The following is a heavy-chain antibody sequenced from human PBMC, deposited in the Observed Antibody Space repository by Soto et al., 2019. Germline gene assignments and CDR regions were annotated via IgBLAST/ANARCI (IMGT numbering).Heavy chain of an antibody. Sequence: GGSLRLSCAASGFTFSSLAMGWVRQAPGKGLEWVSVIDCSGGTTYYTDSVKGRFTISRDNSKKTLYLQMNSLRAEDTAVYYCAKDATRTSGWYHFDYWGQVALVTFSS. J-gene: IGHJ4*02. V-gene: IGHV3-23*01. CDR1: GFTFSSLA. CDR2: IDCSGGTT. D-gene: IGHD6-19*01. CDR3: AKDATRTSGWYHFDY.